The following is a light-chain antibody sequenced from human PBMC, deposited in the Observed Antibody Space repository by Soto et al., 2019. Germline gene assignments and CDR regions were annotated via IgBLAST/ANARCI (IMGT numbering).Light chain of an antibody. CDR1: SSDVGGYNY. CDR3: CSYAGSYGVV. CDR2: DVN. Sequence: QSALTQPRSVSGSPGQSVTISCTGTSSDVGGYNYVSWYQQHPGKAPKLMIYDVNKRPSGVPDRFSGSKSGNTASLTISGLQAEDEADYYCCSYAGSYGVVFGGGTQLTVL. J-gene: IGLJ2*01. V-gene: IGLV2-11*01.